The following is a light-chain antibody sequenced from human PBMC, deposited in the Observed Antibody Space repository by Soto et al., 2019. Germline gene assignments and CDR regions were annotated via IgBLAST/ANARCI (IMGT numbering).Light chain of an antibody. CDR2: AAS. CDR3: QQSFSTPLT. CDR1: QTISSY. J-gene: IGKJ4*01. V-gene: IGKV1-39*01. Sequence: DIQMTQSPSSLSASVGDRVTITCRASQTISSYLNWYQQKPGKAPKLLIFAASSLQSGVPSRFSGSGSGTDFPFTIGSLQPEDFATYFCQQSFSTPLTFGGGTKGDI.